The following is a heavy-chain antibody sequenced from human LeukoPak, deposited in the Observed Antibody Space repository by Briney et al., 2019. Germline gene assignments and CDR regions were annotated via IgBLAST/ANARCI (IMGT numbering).Heavy chain of an antibody. CDR1: GFTFDDHT. J-gene: IGHJ3*02. Sequence: GGSLRLSCAASGFTFDDHTMHWVRQAPGKGLEWVSISSWDDNTVYYADSVKGRFTISRDNSKTSLYLQMNSLRTEDTAVYYCGKGPRRCTGCDGFDILGQGTMVTVSS. CDR3: GKGPRRCTGCDGFDI. CDR2: SSWDDNTV. V-gene: IGHV3-43*01. D-gene: IGHD1-14*01.